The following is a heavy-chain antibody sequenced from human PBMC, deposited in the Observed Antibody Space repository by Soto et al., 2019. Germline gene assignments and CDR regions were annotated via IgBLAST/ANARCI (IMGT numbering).Heavy chain of an antibody. CDR1: GGSISSYY. CDR3: ATYIDNYYDSSYFDY. J-gene: IGHJ4*02. Sequence: PSETLSLTCTVSGGSISSYYWSWIRQPPGKGLEWIGYIYYSGSTNYNPSLKSRVTISVDTSKNQFSLKLSSVTAADTAVYYCATYIDNYYDSSYFDYWGQGTLVTVSS. V-gene: IGHV4-59*08. CDR2: IYYSGST. D-gene: IGHD3-22*01.